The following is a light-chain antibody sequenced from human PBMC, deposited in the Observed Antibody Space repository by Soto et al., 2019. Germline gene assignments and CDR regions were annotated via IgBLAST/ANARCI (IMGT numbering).Light chain of an antibody. J-gene: IGLJ2*01. Sequence: QSVLTQPPSASGTPGQRVTISCSGSSSNIGNKAVTWYQQLPGTAPKLLIYSNDQRPSGVPDRFSGSKSGTSASLAISGLQSEDEADYYCAAWDASLNGPVFGGGTKLTVL. CDR3: AAWDASLNGPV. V-gene: IGLV1-44*01. CDR2: SND. CDR1: SSNIGNKA.